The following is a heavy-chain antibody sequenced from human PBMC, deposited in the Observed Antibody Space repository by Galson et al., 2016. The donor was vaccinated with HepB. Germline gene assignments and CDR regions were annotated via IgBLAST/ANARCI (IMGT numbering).Heavy chain of an antibody. Sequence: SLRLSCAVSGLSVNSLNMNWVRQAPGKGLEWVSYVSYSGKFIWYPDSVKGRFTTSRDNAKNSLNLQMNSLRDDDTAVYYCARDQAWAYDNWGQGTLVTVSS. D-gene: IGHD2-21*01. CDR3: ARDQAWAYDN. CDR2: VSYSGKFI. V-gene: IGHV3-48*03. CDR1: GLSVNSLN. J-gene: IGHJ4*02.